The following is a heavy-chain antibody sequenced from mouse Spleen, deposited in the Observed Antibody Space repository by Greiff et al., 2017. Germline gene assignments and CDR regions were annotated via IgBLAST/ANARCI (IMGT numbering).Heavy chain of an antibody. V-gene: IGHV1-42*01. D-gene: IGHD2-10*02. J-gene: IGHJ3*01. CDR2: INPSTGGT. Sequence: EVQLQQSGPELVKPGASVKISCKASGYSFTGYYMNWVKQSPEKSLEWIGEINPSTGGTTYNQKFKAKATLTVDKSSSTAYMQLKSLTSEDSAVYYCARWYGKTQDDWGQGTLVTVSA. CDR3: ARWYGKTQDD. CDR1: GYSFTGYY.